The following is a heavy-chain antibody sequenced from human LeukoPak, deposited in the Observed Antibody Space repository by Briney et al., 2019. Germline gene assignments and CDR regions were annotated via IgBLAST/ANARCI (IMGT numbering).Heavy chain of an antibody. J-gene: IGHJ4*02. Sequence: GGPLRLSCAASGCTLSRYAMHWVRQAPGKGLEWVAFLQSDGNNRYYADSVKGRFTISRDNSKNTLFLQMSSLRAEDTAVYYCAKNWATYYFDYWGQGTLVTVSS. D-gene: IGHD3-16*01. CDR3: AKNWATYYFDY. CDR2: LQSDGNNR. CDR1: GCTLSRYA. V-gene: IGHV3-30*02.